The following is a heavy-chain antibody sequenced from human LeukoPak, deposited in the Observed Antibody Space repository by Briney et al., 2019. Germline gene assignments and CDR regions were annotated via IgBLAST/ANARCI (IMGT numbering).Heavy chain of an antibody. CDR3: AKASWAGVTTTYFAY. J-gene: IGHJ4*02. CDR1: GFTFSSYA. D-gene: IGHD1-26*01. V-gene: IGHV3-30-3*01. Sequence: GRSLRLSCAASGFTFSSYAMHWVRQAPGKGLEWVAVISYDGSNKYYADSVKGRFTISRDNSKNTLYLQMNDLRADDTAVYYCAKASWAGVTTTYFAYWGQGTLVTVSS. CDR2: ISYDGSNK.